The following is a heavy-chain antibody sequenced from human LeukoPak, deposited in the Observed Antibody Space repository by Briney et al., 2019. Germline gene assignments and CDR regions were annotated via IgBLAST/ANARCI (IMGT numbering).Heavy chain of an antibody. CDR1: GFSLSTSGMC. J-gene: IGHJ3*02. CDR3: ARSYVWGSYDAFDI. D-gene: IGHD3-16*01. V-gene: IGHV2-70*11. CDR2: IDWDDDK. Sequence: SVSGPALVKPTQTLTLTCTFSGFSLSTSGMCVSWIRQPPGKALEWFARIDWDDDKYYSTSLKTRLTISKDTSKNQVVLTMTNMDPVDTATYYCARSYVWGSYDAFDIWGQGTMVTVSS.